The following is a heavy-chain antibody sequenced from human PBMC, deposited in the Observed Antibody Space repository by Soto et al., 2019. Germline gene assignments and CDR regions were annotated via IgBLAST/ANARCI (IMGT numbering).Heavy chain of an antibody. V-gene: IGHV1-69*13. J-gene: IGHJ3*02. CDR1: GGTFSSYA. CDR3: ASEGVTTVARGGSASLIPFDI. Sequence: GASVKVSCKASGGTFSSYAISWVRQAPGQGLEWMGGIIPIFGTANYAQKFQGRVTITADESTSTAYMELSSLRSEDTAVYYCASEGVTTVARGGSASLIPFDIWGQGTMVTVSS. D-gene: IGHD1-26*01. CDR2: IIPIFGTA.